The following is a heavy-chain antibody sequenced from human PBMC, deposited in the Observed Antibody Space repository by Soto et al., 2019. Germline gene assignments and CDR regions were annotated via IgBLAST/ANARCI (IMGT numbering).Heavy chain of an antibody. CDR1: GYTFTSYD. CDR2: MNPIFGTA. CDR3: ARVRAIAAAGTGSGVDYYGMDV. V-gene: IGHV1-69*13. J-gene: IGHJ6*02. Sequence: SVKVSCKASGYTFTSYDINWVRQATGQGLEWMGGMNPIFGTANYAQKFQGRVTITADESTSTAYMELSSLRSEDTAVYYCARVRAIAAAGTGSGVDYYGMDVWGQGTTVTVSS. D-gene: IGHD6-13*01.